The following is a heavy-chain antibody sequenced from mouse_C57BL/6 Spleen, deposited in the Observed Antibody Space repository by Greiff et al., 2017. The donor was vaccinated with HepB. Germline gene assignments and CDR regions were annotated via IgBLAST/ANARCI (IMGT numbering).Heavy chain of an antibody. D-gene: IGHD4-1*01. CDR1: GYAFSSYW. Sequence: QVQLQQSGAELVKPGASVKISCKASGYAFSSYWMNWVKQRPGKGLEWIGQIYPGDGDTNYNGKFKGKATLTADKSSSTAYMQLSSLTSEDSAVYFCARRGLNWDEFAYWGQGTLVTVSA. CDR2: IYPGDGDT. J-gene: IGHJ3*01. CDR3: ARRGLNWDEFAY. V-gene: IGHV1-80*01.